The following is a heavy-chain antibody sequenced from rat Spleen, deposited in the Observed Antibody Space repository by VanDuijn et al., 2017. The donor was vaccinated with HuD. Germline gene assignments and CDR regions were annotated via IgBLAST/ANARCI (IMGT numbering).Heavy chain of an antibody. D-gene: IGHD1-2*01. CDR1: GRTFSDYY. Sequence: EVQLVESGGGLVQPGRSLKLSCAASGRTFSDYYMAWVRQAPKKGLEWVASISYEGSSTYYGDSVKGRFTISRDYAKSTLYLQMDSLRSEDTATYYCTTYPFAYWGQGTLVTVSS. J-gene: IGHJ3*01. CDR2: ISYEGSST. V-gene: IGHV5-22*01. CDR3: TTYPFAY.